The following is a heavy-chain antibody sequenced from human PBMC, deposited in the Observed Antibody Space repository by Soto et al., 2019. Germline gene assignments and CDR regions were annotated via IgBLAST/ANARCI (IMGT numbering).Heavy chain of an antibody. J-gene: IGHJ6*02. CDR1: GGTFSRYA. V-gene: IGHV1-69*01. D-gene: IGHD4-17*01. CDR3: ARAAEGTVTTVRFGYYYGMDV. CDR2: IIPIFGTA. Sequence: QVQLVQSGAEVKKPGSSVKVSCKASGGTFSRYAISWVRQAPGQGLEWMGGIIPIFGTANYAQKFQGRVTITEDESTSTAYMELSSLRAEDTAVYYCARAAEGTVTTVRFGYYYGMDVWGPGTTVTVSS.